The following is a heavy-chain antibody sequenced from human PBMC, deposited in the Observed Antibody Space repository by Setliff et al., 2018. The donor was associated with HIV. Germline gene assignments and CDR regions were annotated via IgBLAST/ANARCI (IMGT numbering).Heavy chain of an antibody. CDR1: GGTFSSYA. CDR2: VDPSGGST. D-gene: IGHD5-18*01. V-gene: IGHV1-18*01. J-gene: IGHJ4*02. Sequence: ASVKVSCKASGGTFSSYAISWVRQAPGQGLEWMGIVDPSGGSTHYAQKLQGRVTMTTDTSTSTAYMELRRLRSDDTAVYYCGRGERGYRYGPYYFDYWGQGTLVTVSS. CDR3: GRGERGYRYGPYYFDY.